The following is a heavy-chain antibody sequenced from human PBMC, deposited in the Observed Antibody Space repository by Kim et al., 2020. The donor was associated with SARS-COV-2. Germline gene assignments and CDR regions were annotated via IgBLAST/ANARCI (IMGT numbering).Heavy chain of an antibody. CDR2: ISSSSSYI. CDR3: ARDPFQEGYYYGMDV. CDR1: GFTFSSYS. Sequence: GGSLRLSCAASGFTFSSYSMNWVRQAPGKGLEWVSSISSSSSYIYYADSVKGRFTISRDNAKNSLYLQMNSLRAEDTAVYYCARDPFQEGYYYGMDVWGQGTTVTVSS. J-gene: IGHJ6*02. V-gene: IGHV3-21*01. D-gene: IGHD3-3*02.